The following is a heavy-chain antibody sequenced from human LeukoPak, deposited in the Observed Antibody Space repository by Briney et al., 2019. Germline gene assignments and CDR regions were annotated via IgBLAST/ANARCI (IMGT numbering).Heavy chain of an antibody. D-gene: IGHD3-10*01. Sequence: GGSLRLSCAASGFTFSSYGMSWFRQAPGKGLDWVSSISGSGGTTYYADSVKGRFTLSRDNSKNTLYLQMNSLRAEDTAVYYCAKGSRSLRFGEAGDYWGQGTLVTVSS. J-gene: IGHJ4*02. V-gene: IGHV3-23*01. CDR2: ISGSGGTT. CDR3: AKGSRSLRFGEAGDY. CDR1: GFTFSSYG.